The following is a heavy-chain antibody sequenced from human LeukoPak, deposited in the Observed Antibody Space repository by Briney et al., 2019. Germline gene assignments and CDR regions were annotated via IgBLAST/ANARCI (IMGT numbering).Heavy chain of an antibody. CDR1: GFTFSSYA. V-gene: IGHV3-23*01. J-gene: IGHJ4*02. CDR3: ANVAVEMATNPADY. CDR2: ISGSGGST. D-gene: IGHD5-24*01. Sequence: GGSLRLSCAASGFTFSSYAMSWVRQAPGKGLEWVSAISGSGGSTYYADSVKGRFTISRDNSKNTLYLQMNSLRAEDTAVYDCANVAVEMATNPADYWGQGTLVTVSS.